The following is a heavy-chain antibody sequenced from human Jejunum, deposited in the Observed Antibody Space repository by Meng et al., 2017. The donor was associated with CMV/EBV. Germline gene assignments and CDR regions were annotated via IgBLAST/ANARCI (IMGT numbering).Heavy chain of an antibody. CDR1: GFTVSSHY. V-gene: IGHV3-53*01. Sequence: EVQLVVSGGGLIQPGGSLRLSCAASGFTVSSHYMSWVRQAPGKGLEWVSVIDTDGKTYYADSVKGRFAISRDNSKNTLYLQMSSLRVEDTAVYSCADIGVGDQGFWGQGTLVTVSS. J-gene: IGHJ4*02. CDR3: ADIGVGDQGF. CDR2: IDTDGKT. D-gene: IGHD3-3*01.